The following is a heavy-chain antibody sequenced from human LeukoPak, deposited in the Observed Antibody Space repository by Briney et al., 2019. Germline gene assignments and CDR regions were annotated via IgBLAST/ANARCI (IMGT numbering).Heavy chain of an antibody. Sequence: GPSLRLSCTASGFTFGDYAMSWVRQAPGKGLEWVGFLRMKAYGGTTEYAASVKGRFTISRDDSKSIAYLQMNSLKTEDTAVYYCTREFNYDILTGCYFFDYWGQGTLVTAST. J-gene: IGHJ4*02. D-gene: IGHD3-9*01. CDR1: GFTFGDYA. CDR2: LRMKAYGGTT. V-gene: IGHV3-49*04. CDR3: TREFNYDILTGCYFFDY.